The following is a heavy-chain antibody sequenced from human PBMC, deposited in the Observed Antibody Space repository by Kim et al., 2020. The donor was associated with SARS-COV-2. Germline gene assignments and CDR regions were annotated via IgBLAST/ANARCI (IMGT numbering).Heavy chain of an antibody. CDR2: ISGSGGST. Sequence: GGSLRLSCAASGFTFSSYAMSWVRQAPGKGLEWVSAISGSGGSTYYADSVKGRFTISRDNSKNTLYLQMNSLRAEDTAVYYCAKEPTLFMYSSSSDGDAFDIWGQGTMVTVSS. V-gene: IGHV3-23*01. CDR3: AKEPTLFMYSSSSDGDAFDI. J-gene: IGHJ3*02. D-gene: IGHD6-6*01. CDR1: GFTFSSYA.